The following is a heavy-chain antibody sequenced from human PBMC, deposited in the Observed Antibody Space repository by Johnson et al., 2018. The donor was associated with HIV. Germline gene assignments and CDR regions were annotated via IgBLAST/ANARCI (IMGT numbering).Heavy chain of an antibody. J-gene: IGHJ3*02. CDR2: IYTGGNT. CDR3: AKAVAKVGADYNFWSGYSSNAFDI. CDR1: GFTFGDYA. V-gene: IGHV3-66*01. D-gene: IGHD3-3*01. Sequence: VQLVESGGGLVQPGRSLRLSCTTSGFTFGDYAMSWFRQAPGMGLEWVSVIYTGGNTYYANSVKDRFTISRDISKNTLYLQMSSLRAEDTAVYYCAKAVAKVGADYNFWSGYSSNAFDIWGQGTMVTVSS.